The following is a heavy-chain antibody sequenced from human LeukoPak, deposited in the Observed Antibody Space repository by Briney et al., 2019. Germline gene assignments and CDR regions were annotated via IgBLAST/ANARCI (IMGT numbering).Heavy chain of an antibody. CDR1: GFTFSSYA. D-gene: IGHD5-18*01. Sequence: GGSLRLSCAASGFTFSSYAMSWVRQAPGKGLEWVSAISGSGGSTYYADSVKGRFTISRDNSRNTLYLQMNSLRPEDTAVYYCARDPSGYTYGYYNPFFDYWGQGTLFTVSS. CDR3: ARDPSGYTYGYYNPFFDY. CDR2: ISGSGGST. V-gene: IGHV3-23*01. J-gene: IGHJ4*02.